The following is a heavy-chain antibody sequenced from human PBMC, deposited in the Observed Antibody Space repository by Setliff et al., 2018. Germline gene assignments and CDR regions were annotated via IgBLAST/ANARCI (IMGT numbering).Heavy chain of an antibody. D-gene: IGHD6-13*01. Sequence: GASVKVSCKASGYTFKTYGFTWVRQAPGQGLEWMGWISPYNGNTNYAQKLQGRVTMTTDTSTSTAYMELRSLRSDDTAIYYCARGGGAGGAAGTGGDYWGQGTLVTVSS. V-gene: IGHV1-18*01. CDR3: ARGGGAGGAAGTGGDY. J-gene: IGHJ4*02. CDR1: GYTFKTYG. CDR2: ISPYNGNT.